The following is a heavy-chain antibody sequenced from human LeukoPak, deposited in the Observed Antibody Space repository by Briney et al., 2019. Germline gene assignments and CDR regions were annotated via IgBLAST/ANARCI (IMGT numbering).Heavy chain of an antibody. Sequence: GGSLRLSCAASGFTFSSYAMHWVRQAPGKGLEWVSAISGSGGSTYYADSVKGRFTISRDNSKNTLYLQMNSLRAEDTAVYYCAKDTRYSGSYYFVFDYWGQGTLVTVSS. CDR3: AKDTRYSGSYYFVFDY. D-gene: IGHD1-26*01. CDR1: GFTFSSYA. J-gene: IGHJ4*02. CDR2: ISGSGGST. V-gene: IGHV3-23*01.